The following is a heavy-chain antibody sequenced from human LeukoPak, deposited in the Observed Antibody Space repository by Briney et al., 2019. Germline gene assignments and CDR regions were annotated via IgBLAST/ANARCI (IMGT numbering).Heavy chain of an antibody. CDR3: STFTL. V-gene: IGHV3-15*01. CDR1: GFSFINAW. Sequence: GGSLSLSCAASGFSFINAWMTWVRQAPGKGLEWLGRIKSKTDGGTTDYAAPVKGRFTISRDDSKNTVYLQMNSLKTEDTALYYCSTFTLWGQGTPVTVSS. J-gene: IGHJ4*02. D-gene: IGHD2/OR15-2a*01. CDR2: IKSKTDGGTT.